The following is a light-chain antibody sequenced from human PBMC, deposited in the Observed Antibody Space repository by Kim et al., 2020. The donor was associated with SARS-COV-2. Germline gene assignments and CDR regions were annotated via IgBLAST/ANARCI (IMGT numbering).Light chain of an antibody. V-gene: IGLV3-27*01. CDR1: VLAKKY. J-gene: IGLJ3*02. CDR3: YSAADNYWV. Sequence: PGQKTRITGSGYVLAKKYAREFQQKPGHAPGLVIYKDSGRPSGIPGRFSGSSSGTTVTLTISGAQVEDEADYYCYSAADNYWVFGGGTQLTVL. CDR2: KDS.